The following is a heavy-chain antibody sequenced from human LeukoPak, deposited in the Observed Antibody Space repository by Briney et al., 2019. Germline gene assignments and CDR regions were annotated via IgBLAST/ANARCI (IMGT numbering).Heavy chain of an antibody. Sequence: PGGSLRLPCTASGFTFGDYAMSWFRQAPGKGLEWVGFIRSKAYGGTTEYAASVKGRFTISRDDSKSIAYLQMNSLKTEDTAVYYSSSSPGGYYYMDVWGKGTTVTVSS. CDR1: GFTFGDYA. J-gene: IGHJ6*03. D-gene: IGHD6-6*01. V-gene: IGHV3-49*03. CDR3: SSSPGGYYYMDV. CDR2: IRSKAYGGTT.